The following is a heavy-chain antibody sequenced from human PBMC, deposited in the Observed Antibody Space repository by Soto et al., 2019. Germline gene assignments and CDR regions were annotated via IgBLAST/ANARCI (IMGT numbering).Heavy chain of an antibody. V-gene: IGHV1-69*13. J-gene: IGHJ5*02. D-gene: IGHD2-8*02. Sequence: SVKVSCKASGGTFSSHAISWVRQAPGQGLEWMGGIIPFFKATNYAQKFQGRVTITADDSTSTAYMDLYSLRSEDTAVYYCAKRADSPWSYDWFDPWGQGTLVTVSS. CDR2: IIPFFKAT. CDR1: GGTFSSHA. CDR3: AKRADSPWSYDWFDP.